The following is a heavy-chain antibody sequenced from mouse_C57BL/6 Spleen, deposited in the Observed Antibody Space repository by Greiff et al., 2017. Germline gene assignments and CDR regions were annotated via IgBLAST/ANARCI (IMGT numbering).Heavy chain of an antibody. D-gene: IGHD1-1*01. CDR3: ATTVVATRALAY. CDR1: GYTFTDYY. J-gene: IGHJ3*01. CDR2: INPNNGGT. Sequence: VQLQQSGPELVKPGASVKISCKASGYTFTDYYMNWVKQSHGKSLEWIGDINPNNGGTSYNQKFKGKATLTVDKSSSTAYMELRSLTSEDSAVYYCATTVVATRALAYWGQGTLVTVSA. V-gene: IGHV1-26*01.